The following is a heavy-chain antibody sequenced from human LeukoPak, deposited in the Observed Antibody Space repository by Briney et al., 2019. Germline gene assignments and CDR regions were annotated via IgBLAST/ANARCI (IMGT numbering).Heavy chain of an antibody. CDR1: GGSLSSSSYY. CDR2: IYYSGST. Sequence: SETLSLTCTVSGGSLSSSSYYWGWIRQPPGKGLEWIGSIYYSGSTYYNPSLKSRVTISVDTSKNQFSLKLSSVTAADTAVYYCARHCDLYSSSWFDYWGQGTLVTVSS. D-gene: IGHD6-13*01. J-gene: IGHJ4*02. V-gene: IGHV4-39*01. CDR3: ARHCDLYSSSWFDY.